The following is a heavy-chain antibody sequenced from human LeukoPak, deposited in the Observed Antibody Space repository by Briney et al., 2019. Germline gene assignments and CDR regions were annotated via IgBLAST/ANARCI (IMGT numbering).Heavy chain of an antibody. V-gene: IGHV3-23*01. CDR3: AKLDYGDYTYYFDY. CDR1: EFTFNNFA. Sequence: GGSLRLSCVASEFTFNNFAINWVRQAPGKGLEWVAAASGSVASTYHADSVRGRFTISRDNSKDTLYLQMNSLRAEDTAVYYCAKLDYGDYTYYFDYWGQGTLVTVSS. CDR2: ASGSVAST. J-gene: IGHJ4*02. D-gene: IGHD4-17*01.